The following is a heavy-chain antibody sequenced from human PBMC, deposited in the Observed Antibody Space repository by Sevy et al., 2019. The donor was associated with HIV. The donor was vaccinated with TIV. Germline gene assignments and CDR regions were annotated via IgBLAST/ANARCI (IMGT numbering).Heavy chain of an antibody. V-gene: IGHV5-51*01. CDR1: EYNFTNYW. CDR3: ARISSWTRTYSCYFGMDV. D-gene: IGHD3-3*02. CDR2: IYPGDSGT. Sequence: GESLKISCKGSEYNFTNYWIGWVRQMPGKGLEWMGIIYPGDSGTRYIPSFQDQVTISADKSISNAYLQWSSLRPSDTSMYYCARISSWTRTYSCYFGMDVWSQGTTVTVSS. J-gene: IGHJ6*02.